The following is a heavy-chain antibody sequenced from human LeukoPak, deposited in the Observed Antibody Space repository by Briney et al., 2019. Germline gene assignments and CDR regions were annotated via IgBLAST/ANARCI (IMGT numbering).Heavy chain of an antibody. D-gene: IGHD3-3*02. J-gene: IGHJ6*03. CDR3: ARYGPFLEWLSYYYYYYMDV. CDR2: IKQDGSEK. CDR1: GFTFSSYA. V-gene: IGHV3-7*01. Sequence: PGGSLRLSCAASGFTFSSYAMSWVRQAPGKGLEWVANIKQDGSEKYYVDSVKGRFTISRDNAKNSLYLQMNSLRAEDTAVYYCARYGPFLEWLSYYYYYYMDVWGKGTTVTVSS.